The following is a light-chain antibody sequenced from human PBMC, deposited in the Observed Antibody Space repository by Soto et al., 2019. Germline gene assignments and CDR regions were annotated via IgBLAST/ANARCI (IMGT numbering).Light chain of an antibody. V-gene: IGLV2-8*01. CDR1: SSDVGGYNY. CDR2: EVS. J-gene: IGLJ2*01. Sequence: QSALTQPPSASGSPGQGVTISCTGTSSDVGGYNYVSWYQQHPGTAPKLLIYEVSKRPSGVPDRFSGSKSGNTASLTVSGPQAEDDADYYCSSYAGSNNVVFGGGTKVTVL. CDR3: SSYAGSNNVV.